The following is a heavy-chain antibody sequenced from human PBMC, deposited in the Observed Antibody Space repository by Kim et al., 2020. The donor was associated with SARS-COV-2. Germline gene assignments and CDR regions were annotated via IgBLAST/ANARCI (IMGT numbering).Heavy chain of an antibody. CDR3: VSGRTY. V-gene: IGHV3-66*01. J-gene: IGHJ4*02. CDR2: LYTGGGT. Sequence: GGSLRLSCAASGFTVSSSYMSWVRQAPKKGLEWVSVLYTGGGTYHIDSVKGRFTISRDTSNNTVYLQMTNLRVEDTAVYYCVSGRTYWGQGTLVTVSS. CDR1: GFTVSSSY.